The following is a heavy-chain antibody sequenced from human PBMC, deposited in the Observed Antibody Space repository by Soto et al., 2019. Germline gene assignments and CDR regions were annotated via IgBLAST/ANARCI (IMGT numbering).Heavy chain of an antibody. V-gene: IGHV3-30*03. CDR3: ASKGSYYDSAGLDY. CDR1: GFTFSNYG. D-gene: IGHD3-22*01. Sequence: QVQLVESGGGVVQPGRSLRLSCAASGFTFSNYGMHWVRQAPGKGLEWVALISYEGSSRYYADSVKGRFTISRDNSKNTLYLQMNSLRAEDTAVYYCASKGSYYDSAGLDYWGQGTLVTVSS. J-gene: IGHJ4*02. CDR2: ISYEGSSR.